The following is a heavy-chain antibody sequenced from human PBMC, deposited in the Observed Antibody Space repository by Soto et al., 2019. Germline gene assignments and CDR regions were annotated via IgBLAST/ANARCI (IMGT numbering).Heavy chain of an antibody. CDR2: IKSKTDGGTT. CDR3: NYDGGYETSLPWSGNYGMDV. Sequence: GGSLRLSCAASGFTFSTAWMTWVRQAPGKGLEWVGRIKSKTDGGTTDYAAPVKGRFTISRDDSKNTLYLQMNSLRTEDAAVYYCNYDGGYETSLPWSGNYGMDVWGQGTTVTSP. J-gene: IGHJ6*02. V-gene: IGHV3-15*07. CDR1: GFTFSTAW. D-gene: IGHD3-22*01.